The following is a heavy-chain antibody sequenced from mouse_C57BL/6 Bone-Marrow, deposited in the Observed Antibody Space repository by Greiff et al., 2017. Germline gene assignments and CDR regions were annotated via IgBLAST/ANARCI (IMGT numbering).Heavy chain of an antibody. CDR3: ARGNGADYAMDY. CDR1: GYTFTTYP. V-gene: IGHV1-47*01. Sequence: QVQLQQSGAELVKPGGSVKMSCKASGYTFTTYPIEWMKQNHGKSLEWIGNFHPCNDDTKDNEKFKGEATLTEEKSTSTVYLELSRLTADDAAVYYCARGNGADYAMDYWGQGTSVTVSS. J-gene: IGHJ4*01. CDR2: FHPCNDDT.